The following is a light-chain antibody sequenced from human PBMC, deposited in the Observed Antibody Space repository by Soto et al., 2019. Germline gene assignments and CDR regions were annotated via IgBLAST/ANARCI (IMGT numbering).Light chain of an antibody. V-gene: IGLV2-14*01. Sequence: QSVLTQPASVSASPGQSITISCTGGKNDIGSSDYVSWYQQHPGKAPKLIVYGVSNRPSGTSDRFSGSKSGNTASLTISGLQAHDEADYYCSSSTSSNTLVFGGGTKVTVL. CDR2: GVS. J-gene: IGLJ3*02. CDR1: KNDIGSSDY. CDR3: SSSTSSNTLV.